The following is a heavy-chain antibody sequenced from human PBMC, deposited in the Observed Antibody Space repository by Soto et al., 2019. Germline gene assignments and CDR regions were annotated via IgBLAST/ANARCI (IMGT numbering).Heavy chain of an antibody. J-gene: IGHJ6*03. D-gene: IGHD3-10*01. CDR1: RFTFSAFS. CDR2: ISITGDYI. V-gene: IGHV3-21*01. CDR3: ARASRVGVRGVMRRIVGLGV. Sequence: GGSLRLSCVASRFTFSAFSMNWVRQAPGKGLEWVSSISITGDYIYYADSVMGRFTISRDNAKNSLYLQMNSLRAEDTAVYYCARASRVGVRGVMRRIVGLGVWGKGT.